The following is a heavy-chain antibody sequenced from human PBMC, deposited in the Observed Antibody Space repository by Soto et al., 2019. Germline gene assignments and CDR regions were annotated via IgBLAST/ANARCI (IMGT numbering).Heavy chain of an antibody. V-gene: IGHV4-31*03. CDR2: IYHRGTT. J-gene: IGHJ5*02. Sequence: SETLSLTCTVSGGSISSGGYYWSWIRQHPGKGLEWIAYIYHRGTTNYNPSLKSRLIISIDTSQNQFSVKLNSVTAADTAVYYCARGRGSTSPGDVDRWGPGTLVTVSS. CDR1: GGSISSGGYY. D-gene: IGHD2-2*01. CDR3: ARGRGSTSPGDVDR.